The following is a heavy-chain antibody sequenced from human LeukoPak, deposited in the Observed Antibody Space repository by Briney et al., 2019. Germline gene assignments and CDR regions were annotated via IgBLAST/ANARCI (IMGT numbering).Heavy chain of an antibody. Sequence: PSETLSLTCSVSGGSISSYYWSWIRQPPGKGLECIGYIYYSGSTNYNPSLKSRVTISVDTSKNQFSLKLSSVTAADTAVYYCARGYSRDYYYMDVWGKGTTVTVSS. D-gene: IGHD1-1*01. CDR3: ARGYSRDYYYMDV. CDR2: IYYSGST. J-gene: IGHJ6*03. CDR1: GGSISSYY. V-gene: IGHV4-59*01.